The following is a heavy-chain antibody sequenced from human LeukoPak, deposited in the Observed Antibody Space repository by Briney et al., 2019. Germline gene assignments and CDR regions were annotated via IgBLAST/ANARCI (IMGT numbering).Heavy chain of an antibody. CDR1: GFTCSSYG. CDR2: IWYDGSKK. D-gene: IGHD6-6*01. J-gene: IGHJ4*02. V-gene: IGHV3-33*01. CDR3: ARDLAARHFDY. Sequence: PGGSLRLSCEASGFTCSSYGMHWVRQAPGKGLEWVAVIWYDGSKKYYGDSVKGRFTISRDNSKNTLYLQMNSLRGEDTAIYYCARDLAARHFDYWGQASQVTVSS.